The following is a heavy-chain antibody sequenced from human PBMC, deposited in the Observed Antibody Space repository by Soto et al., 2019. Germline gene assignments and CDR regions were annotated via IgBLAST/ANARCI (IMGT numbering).Heavy chain of an antibody. Sequence: ASVKVSCKASGFSFTGYYIHWLRQAPGQGLEWMGRINAHSGGTEYAQKFQGRVTLTRDTSISTAYMTLGSLRSDDTAIYYCAKDLTRQLAYWLDPWGQGTQVTVSS. D-gene: IGHD6-6*01. V-gene: IGHV1-2*06. CDR3: AKDLTRQLAYWLDP. CDR2: INAHSGGT. CDR1: GFSFTGYY. J-gene: IGHJ5*02.